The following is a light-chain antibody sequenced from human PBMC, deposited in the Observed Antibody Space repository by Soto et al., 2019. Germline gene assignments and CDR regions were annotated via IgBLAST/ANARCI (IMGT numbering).Light chain of an antibody. V-gene: IGLV2-14*01. CDR3: SSYTSSRAYV. Sequence: QSVLTQPASVSGSPGQSITISCTGTSSDVGGYNYVSWYQQQSGKAPKLMIHEVSNRPSGVSNRFSGSKSGNTASLNISGLQAEDEADYCCSSYTSSRAYVFGIGTKVTVL. CDR2: EVS. J-gene: IGLJ1*01. CDR1: SSDVGGYNY.